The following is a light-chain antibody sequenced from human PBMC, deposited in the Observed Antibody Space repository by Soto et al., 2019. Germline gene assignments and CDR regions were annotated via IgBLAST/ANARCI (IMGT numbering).Light chain of an antibody. CDR1: RSVSSSY. V-gene: IGKV3-20*01. CDR3: QQYSTYPWT. CDR2: GAS. Sequence: EIVLTQSPGTLSLSPGERATLSCMASRSVSSSYLAWYQQKPGQAPRLLIYGASTRATGIPARFSGSGSATEFTLTISSLQPDDFATYYCQQYSTYPWTFGQGTKVDI. J-gene: IGKJ1*01.